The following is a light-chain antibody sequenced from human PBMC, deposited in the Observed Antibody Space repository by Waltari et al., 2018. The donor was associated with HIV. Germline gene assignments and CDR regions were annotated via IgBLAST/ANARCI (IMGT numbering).Light chain of an antibody. J-gene: IGLJ3*02. Sequence: SSELTQDPAVSVTLGKTVRNTCQGDSLRSYYASWYQQKPGQAPVLVIYGKNNRPSGIPDRFSGSSSGNTASLTITGAQAEDEADYYCNSRDSSGNHLMFGGGTKLTVL. CDR3: NSRDSSGNHLM. CDR1: SLRSYY. CDR2: GKN. V-gene: IGLV3-19*01.